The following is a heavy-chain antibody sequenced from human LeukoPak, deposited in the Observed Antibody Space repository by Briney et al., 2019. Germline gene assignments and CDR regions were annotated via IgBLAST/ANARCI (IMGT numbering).Heavy chain of an antibody. Sequence: SETLSLTCTVSGGSISSSSYYWGWIRQPPGKGLEWIGEINHSGSTNYNPSLKSRVTISVDTSKNQFSLKLSSVTAADTAVYYCARGNRGWHYYDSSGRHRRYYFDYWGQGTLVTVSS. CDR2: INHSGST. J-gene: IGHJ4*02. CDR3: ARGNRGWHYYDSSGRHRRYYFDY. D-gene: IGHD3-22*01. CDR1: GGSISSSSYY. V-gene: IGHV4-39*07.